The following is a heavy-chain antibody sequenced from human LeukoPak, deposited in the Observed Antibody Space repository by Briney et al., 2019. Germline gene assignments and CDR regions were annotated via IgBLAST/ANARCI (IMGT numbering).Heavy chain of an antibody. CDR1: EFSFDAFA. CDR2: INDNGDMT. D-gene: IGHD6-19*01. Sequence: GGSLRLSCAAYEFSFDAFAMTWVRQAPGRGLKWVSSINDNGDMTDYADSVKGRFTISRDNAKKYVFLEINSLRSEDTAIYFCAKAKRPWQWLGGFDPWGQGTLVIVSS. CDR3: AKAKRPWQWLGGFDP. J-gene: IGHJ5*02. V-gene: IGHV3-20*04.